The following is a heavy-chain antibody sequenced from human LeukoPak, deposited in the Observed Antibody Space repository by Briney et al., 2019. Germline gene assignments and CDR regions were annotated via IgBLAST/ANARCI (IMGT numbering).Heavy chain of an antibody. Sequence: GGSLRLSCAASGFTFSSYSMNWVRQAPGKGLEWVSSISSSSSYIYYADSVKGRFIISRDNAKNSLYLQMNSLRAEDTAVYYCARDRGIGSSSWYPLDYWGQGTLVTVSS. J-gene: IGHJ4*02. V-gene: IGHV3-21*01. CDR2: ISSSSSYI. CDR3: ARDRGIGSSSWYPLDY. CDR1: GFTFSSYS. D-gene: IGHD6-13*01.